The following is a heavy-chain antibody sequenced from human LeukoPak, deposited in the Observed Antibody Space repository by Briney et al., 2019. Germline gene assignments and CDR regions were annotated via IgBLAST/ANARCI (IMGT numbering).Heavy chain of an antibody. D-gene: IGHD6-19*01. J-gene: IGHJ4*02. CDR3: ARGPSENIAVAASV. CDR2: ISGSGDST. Sequence: GGSLRLSCAASGFTFSSYAMSWVRQAPGKGLEWVSAISGSGDSTYYADSVKGRFTISRDNSKNTLYLQMNSLRAEDTAVYYCARGPSENIAVAASVWGQGTLVTVSS. V-gene: IGHV3-23*01. CDR1: GFTFSSYA.